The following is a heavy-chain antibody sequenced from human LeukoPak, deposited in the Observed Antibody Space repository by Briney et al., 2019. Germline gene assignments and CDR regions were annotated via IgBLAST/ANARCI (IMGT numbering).Heavy chain of an antibody. CDR2: ISSSGGTI. V-gene: IGHV3-11*01. CDR1: GFTFRDYY. D-gene: IGHD6-13*01. Sequence: GGSLRLSCAASGFTFRDYYMSWIRQAPGKGLEWVSYISSSGGTIYYSDSVKGRFTIPRDNTKNSLYLQMNSLRAEDTAVYYCARLGQQLEVDYWGQGTLVTVSS. J-gene: IGHJ4*02. CDR3: ARLGQQLEVDY.